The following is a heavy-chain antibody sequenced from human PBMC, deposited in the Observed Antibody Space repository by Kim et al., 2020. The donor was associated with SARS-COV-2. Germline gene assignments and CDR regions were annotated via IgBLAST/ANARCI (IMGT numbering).Heavy chain of an antibody. CDR3: ARGLRSGSYQSSVYYYGMDV. CDR1: GGTFSSYT. Sequence: SVKVSCKASGGTFSSYTISWVRQAPGQGLEWMGRIIPILGIANYAQKFQGRVTITADKSTSTAYMELSSLRSEDTAVYYCARGLRSGSYQSSVYYYGMDVWGQGTTVTVSS. D-gene: IGHD1-26*01. V-gene: IGHV1-69*02. CDR2: IIPILGIA. J-gene: IGHJ6*02.